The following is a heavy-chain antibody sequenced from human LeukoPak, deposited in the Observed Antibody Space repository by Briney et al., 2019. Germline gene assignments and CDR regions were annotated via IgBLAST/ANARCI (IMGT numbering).Heavy chain of an antibody. Sequence: SETLSLTCTVSGGSISSYYWSWIRQPPGKGLEWIGYIYYSGSTNYNPSLKSRVTISVDTSKNQFPLKLSSVTAADTAVYYCARETSQKGAHYMDVWGKGTTVTISS. D-gene: IGHD3-16*01. CDR2: IYYSGST. CDR1: GGSISSYY. V-gene: IGHV4-59*01. J-gene: IGHJ6*03. CDR3: ARETSQKGAHYMDV.